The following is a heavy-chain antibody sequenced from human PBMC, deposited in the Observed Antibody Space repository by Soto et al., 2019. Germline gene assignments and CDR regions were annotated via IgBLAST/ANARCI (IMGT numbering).Heavy chain of an antibody. J-gene: IGHJ3*02. CDR2: ISAYNGNT. D-gene: IGHD2-2*01. CDR1: GYTFTSYG. V-gene: IGHV1-18*01. CDR3: AREYTLGYCSSTSCYHPRANDAFDI. Sequence: ASVKVSCKASGYTFTSYGISWVRQAPGQGLEWMGWISAYNGNTNYAQKLQGRVTMTTDTSTSTAYMELRSLRSDDTAVYYCAREYTLGYCSSTSCYHPRANDAFDIWGQGTMVTVSS.